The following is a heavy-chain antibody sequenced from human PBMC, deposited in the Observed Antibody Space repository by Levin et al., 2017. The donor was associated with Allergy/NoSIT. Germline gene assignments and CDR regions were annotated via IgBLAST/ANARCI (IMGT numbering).Heavy chain of an antibody. J-gene: IGHJ5*01. V-gene: IGHV3-74*01. CDR1: GFTFSNYW. Sequence: GGSLRLSCAASGFTFSNYWMHWVRQAPGKGLVWVSHINSDGSNTNYADSVKGRFTISRDNAKNTLYLQMNNLRAEDTAVYYCARGGCSSTSCLDSWGQGTLVTVSP. CDR2: INSDGSNT. CDR3: ARGGCSSTSCLDS. D-gene: IGHD2-2*01.